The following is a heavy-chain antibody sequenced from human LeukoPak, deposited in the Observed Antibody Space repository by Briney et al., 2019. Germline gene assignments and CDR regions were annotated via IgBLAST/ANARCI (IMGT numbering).Heavy chain of an antibody. Sequence: PGGSLRLSCAASGFTFSNYGLHWVRQAPGKGLEWLAVLSYDGSRKYYTESVKGRFTISRDNSKNTLDLQMNSLRAEDTAVYYCARNGTISETYHYYGMDVWGQGTTVIVS. V-gene: IGHV3-30*04. CDR2: LSYDGSRK. CDR3: ARNGTISETYHYYGMDV. J-gene: IGHJ6*02. D-gene: IGHD1-1*01. CDR1: GFTFSNYG.